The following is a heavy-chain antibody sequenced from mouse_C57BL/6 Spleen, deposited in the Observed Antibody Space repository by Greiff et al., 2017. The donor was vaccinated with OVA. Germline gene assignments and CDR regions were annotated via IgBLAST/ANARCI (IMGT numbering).Heavy chain of an antibody. CDR1: GFSINSDCY. Sequence: EVQLQESGPSLVRPSQTLSLTCTVPGFSINSDCYWIWIRQFPGNKLEYIGYTFYSGITYYNPSLESRTYITRDTSKNQFSLKLSSVTTEDTATYYCARGRDYDYAMDYWGQGTSVTVSS. CDR2: TFYSGIT. J-gene: IGHJ4*01. V-gene: IGHV3-3*01. D-gene: IGHD2-4*01. CDR3: ARGRDYDYAMDY.